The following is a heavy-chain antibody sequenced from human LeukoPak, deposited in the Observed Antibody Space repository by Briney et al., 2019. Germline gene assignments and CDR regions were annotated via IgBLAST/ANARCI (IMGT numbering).Heavy chain of an antibody. Sequence: PGGSLRLSCAASGFTFSSYSMNWVRQAPGKGLEWVSSISSSSSYIYYADSVKGRFTISRDNAKNSLYLQMNSLRAEDTAAYYCARENYDILTGPLDYWGQGTLVTVSS. J-gene: IGHJ4*02. D-gene: IGHD3-9*01. CDR3: ARENYDILTGPLDY. V-gene: IGHV3-21*01. CDR1: GFTFSSYS. CDR2: ISSSSSYI.